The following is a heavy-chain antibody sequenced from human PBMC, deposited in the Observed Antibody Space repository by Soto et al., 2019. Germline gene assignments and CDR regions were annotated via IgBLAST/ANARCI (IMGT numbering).Heavy chain of an antibody. Sequence: EVQLVESGGGLVQPGGSLRLSCAASGFTFSSYSMNWVRQAPGKGLEWVSYISSSRSTIYYADSVKGRFTISRDNTKSPLYLPMKRLRPEDTAVYYCARDCPGSSTTSDAHEWFDSWGQGTLVTVSS. D-gene: IGHD2-2*01. CDR3: ARDCPGSSTTSDAHEWFDS. J-gene: IGHJ5*01. CDR1: GFTFSSYS. CDR2: ISSSRSTI. V-gene: IGHV3-48*01.